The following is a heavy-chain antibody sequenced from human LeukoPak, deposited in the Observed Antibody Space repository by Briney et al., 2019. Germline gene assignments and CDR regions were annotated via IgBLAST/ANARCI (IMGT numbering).Heavy chain of an antibody. J-gene: IGHJ4*02. V-gene: IGHV1-69*13. CDR1: GGTFISYA. Sequence: GASVKVSCKASGGTFISYAISWVRQAPGQGLEWMGGIIPIFGTANYAQKFQGRVTITADETTSTAYMELSSLRSEDTAVYYCARAARYSGYDLDYWGQGTLVTVSS. CDR3: ARAARYSGYDLDY. CDR2: IIPIFGTA. D-gene: IGHD5-12*01.